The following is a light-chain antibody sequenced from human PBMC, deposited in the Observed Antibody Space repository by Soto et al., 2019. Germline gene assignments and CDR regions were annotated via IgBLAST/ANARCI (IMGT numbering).Light chain of an antibody. Sequence: EIVMTQSPATLSVSPGERATLSCRASQSVSTNVAWYPQKPGQAPRLLVYGKSTRATGIPARFSGSGSGTEFTLTIISLQSEDFAVYYCQQYSSWPPLTFGGGTKVEIK. V-gene: IGKV3-15*01. J-gene: IGKJ4*01. CDR1: QSVSTN. CDR2: GKS. CDR3: QQYSSWPPLT.